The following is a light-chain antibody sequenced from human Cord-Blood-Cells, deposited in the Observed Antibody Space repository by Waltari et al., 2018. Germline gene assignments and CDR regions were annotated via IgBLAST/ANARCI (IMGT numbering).Light chain of an antibody. J-gene: IGLJ3*02. CDR3: QVWDSSSDHRV. CDR2: YDS. V-gene: IGLV3-21*04. CDR1: NIGSKS. Sequence: SHVLTQPPSVSLAPGKTARITCGGNNIGSKSVHWYQQKPGQAPVLVIYYDSDRPSGIPERFSGSNSGNTAALTISRVEAGDEADYYCQVWDSSSDHRVFGGGTKLTVL.